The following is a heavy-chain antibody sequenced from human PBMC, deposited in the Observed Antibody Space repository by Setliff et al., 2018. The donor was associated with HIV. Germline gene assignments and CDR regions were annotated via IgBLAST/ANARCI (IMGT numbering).Heavy chain of an antibody. CDR3: VSESITIFGVVFDY. D-gene: IGHD3-3*01. V-gene: IGHV4-34*01. Sequence: SETLSLTCAVYGGSFSGYYWSWIRQPPGKGLEWIGEINHSGSTNYNPSLKSRVTISVDTSKNQFSLKLSSVTAADTAVYYCVSESITIFGVVFDYWGQGTLVTVPQ. CDR2: INHSGST. CDR1: GGSFSGYY. J-gene: IGHJ4*02.